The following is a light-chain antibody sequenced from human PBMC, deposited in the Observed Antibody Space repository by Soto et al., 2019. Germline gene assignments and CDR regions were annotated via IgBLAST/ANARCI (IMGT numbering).Light chain of an antibody. CDR2: AAS. CDR1: QDISSY. J-gene: IGKJ1*01. V-gene: IGKV1-39*01. CDR3: QQSYSTPPWT. Sequence: DIQLSQSPSFLSASVGDRVTITCGASQDISSYLAWYQQKPGKAPKLLIYAASTLQSGVPSRFSGSGSGTDFTLTISSLQPEDFATYYCQQSYSTPPWTFGQGTKVDIK.